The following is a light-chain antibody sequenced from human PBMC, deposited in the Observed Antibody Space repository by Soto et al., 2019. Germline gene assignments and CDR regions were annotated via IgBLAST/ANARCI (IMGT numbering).Light chain of an antibody. J-gene: IGLJ1*01. CDR3: SSYAGSNSYV. Sequence: QSVLTQPPSAAGSPGQSVTISCTGTSSDVGGYNYVSWYQQHPGKAPKLMIYEVSKRPSGVPDRFSGSKSGNTASLNVSGLQAEDEADYYCSSYAGSNSYVLGTGTKLTVL. CDR2: EVS. V-gene: IGLV2-8*01. CDR1: SSDVGGYNY.